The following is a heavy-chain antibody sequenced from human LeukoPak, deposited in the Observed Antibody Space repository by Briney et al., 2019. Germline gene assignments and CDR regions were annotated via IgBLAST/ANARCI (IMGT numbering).Heavy chain of an antibody. J-gene: IGHJ4*02. V-gene: IGHV4-4*02. CDR1: GGSISSSNW. CDR3: ASGTTVITSPRFDY. Sequence: PSETLSLTCAVSGGSISSSNWWSWVRQPPGKGLEWIGEIYHSGSTNYNPSLKSRVTISVDKSKNQFSLKLSSVTAADTAVYYCASGTTVITSPRFDYWGQGTLVTVSS. CDR2: IYHSGST. D-gene: IGHD4-17*01.